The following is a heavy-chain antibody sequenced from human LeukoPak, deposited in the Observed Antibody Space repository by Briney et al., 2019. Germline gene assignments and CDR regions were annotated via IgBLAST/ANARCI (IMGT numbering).Heavy chain of an antibody. CDR2: ISSSSSYI. V-gene: IGHV3-21*01. D-gene: IGHD3-22*01. Sequence: GGSLRLSCAASGFTFSSYSMNWVRQAPGKGLVSVSSISSSSSYIYYADSVKGRFTISRDNAKNSLYLQMNSLRAEDTAVYYCARDYYDSSGYYNFYWGQGTLVTVSS. CDR1: GFTFSSYS. CDR3: ARDYYDSSGYYNFY. J-gene: IGHJ4*02.